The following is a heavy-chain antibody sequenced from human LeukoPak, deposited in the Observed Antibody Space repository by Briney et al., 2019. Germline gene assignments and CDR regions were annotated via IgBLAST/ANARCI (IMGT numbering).Heavy chain of an antibody. CDR2: IYTGGST. J-gene: IGHJ6*03. V-gene: IGHV4-4*07. CDR3: ARGLTTHYRGGYYYMDV. D-gene: IGHD4-11*01. Sequence: SETLSLTCTVSGGSISSYYWSWIRQPPGKGLEWIGRIYTGGSTNYNPSLKSRVTMSVDTSKNQFSLKLSSVTAADTAVYYCARGLTTHYRGGYYYMDVWGKGTTVTVSS. CDR1: GGSISSYY.